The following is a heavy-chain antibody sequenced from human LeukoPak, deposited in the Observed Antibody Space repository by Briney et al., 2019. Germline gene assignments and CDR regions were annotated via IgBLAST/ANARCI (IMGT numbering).Heavy chain of an antibody. Sequence: GGSLRLSCAASGFTFSDYAMTRVRQAPGKGLEWVSVIYSGGSTYYADSVKGRFTISRDNSKNTLYLQMNSLRVEDTAVYYCARDPGGNQNGFDIWGQGAMVTVSS. J-gene: IGHJ3*02. CDR1: GFTFSDYA. V-gene: IGHV3-66*01. CDR3: ARDPGGNQNGFDI. CDR2: IYSGGST. D-gene: IGHD3-16*01.